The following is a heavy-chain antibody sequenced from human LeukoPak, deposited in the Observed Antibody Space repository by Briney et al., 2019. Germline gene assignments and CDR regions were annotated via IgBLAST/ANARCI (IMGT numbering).Heavy chain of an antibody. V-gene: IGHV3-48*01. D-gene: IGHD3-16*01. Sequence: PGGSLRLSCAASGFTFSSYTMKWVRQAPGKGLEWVSHISTSSSTIYYADSVKGRFTISRDNAKNSLYLQMSNLRAEDTAVYFCARGGGLDVWGQGATVTVSS. J-gene: IGHJ6*02. CDR2: ISTSSSTI. CDR1: GFTFSSYT. CDR3: ARGGGLDV.